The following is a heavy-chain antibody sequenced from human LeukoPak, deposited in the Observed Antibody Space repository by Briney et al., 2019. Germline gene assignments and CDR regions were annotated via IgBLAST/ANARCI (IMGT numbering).Heavy chain of an antibody. CDR2: ISAYNGNT. CDR3: ARDQPSNYQLLLPPLGDAFDI. Sequence: GASVKVSCKASGYTFGGYFMHWVRQAPGQGLEWMGWISAYNGNTNYAQKLQGRVTMTTDTSTSTAYMELRSLRSDDTAVYYCARDQPSNYQLLLPPLGDAFDIWGQGTMVTVSS. V-gene: IGHV1-18*04. J-gene: IGHJ3*02. D-gene: IGHD2-2*01. CDR1: GYTFGGYF.